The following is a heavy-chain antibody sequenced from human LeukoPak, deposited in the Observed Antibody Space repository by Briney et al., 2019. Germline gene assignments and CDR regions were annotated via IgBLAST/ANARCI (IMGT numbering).Heavy chain of an antibody. D-gene: IGHD6-13*01. CDR1: GGSISSGSYY. V-gene: IGHV4-61*02. CDR2: IYTSGST. CDR3: ARDGFRSMAAADHNWFDP. Sequence: SQTLSLTCTVSGGSISSGSYYWSWIRQPARKGLEWIGRIYTSGSTNYNPSLKSRVTISVDTSKNQFSLKLSSVTAADTAVYYCARDGFRSMAAADHNWFDPWGQGTLVTVSS. J-gene: IGHJ5*02.